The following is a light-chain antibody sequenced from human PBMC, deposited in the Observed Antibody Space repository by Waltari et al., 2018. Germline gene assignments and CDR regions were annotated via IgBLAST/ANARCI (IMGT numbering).Light chain of an antibody. J-gene: IGLJ3*02. CDR1: SSNIAKNY. CDR3: GTWDSSLNGHWV. CDR2: ENN. V-gene: IGLV1-51*02. Sequence: QSVLTQPPSVSSAPGQKVSISCSGSSSNIAKNYVSWYRPVPGTAPQLLIYENNKRPTWIPDRFSGSKSGTSATLGITGLQTGDEADYYCGTWDSSLNGHWVFGGGTKVTVL.